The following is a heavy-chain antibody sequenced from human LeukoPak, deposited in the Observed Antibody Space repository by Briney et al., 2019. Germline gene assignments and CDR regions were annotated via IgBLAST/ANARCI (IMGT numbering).Heavy chain of an antibody. CDR2: IYTSGST. D-gene: IGHD3-16*02. J-gene: IGHJ4*02. Sequence: SETLSLTCTVSGGSISSYYWSWIRQPAGKGLEWIGRIYTSGSTNYNPSLKSRVTMSVDTSKNQFSLKLSSVTAADTAVYYCARLRIGYVWGSYRSDNPKYYFDYWGLGTLVTVSS. CDR3: ARLRIGYVWGSYRSDNPKYYFDY. V-gene: IGHV4-4*07. CDR1: GGSISSYY.